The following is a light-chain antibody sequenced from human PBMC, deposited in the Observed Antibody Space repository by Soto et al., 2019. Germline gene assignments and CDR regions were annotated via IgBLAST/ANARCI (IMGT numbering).Light chain of an antibody. CDR1: QSVSSY. V-gene: IGKV3-11*01. CDR3: QQRSSWPLIT. CDR2: DPS. J-gene: IGKJ5*01. Sequence: EIVLTQSPATLSLSPRERATLSCRASQSVSSYLAWYQQKPGQAPRLLIYDPSNRATGIPARFSGSGSGTDFSPTISSLEPEDFAVYHCQQRSSWPLITFGQGTRLQIK.